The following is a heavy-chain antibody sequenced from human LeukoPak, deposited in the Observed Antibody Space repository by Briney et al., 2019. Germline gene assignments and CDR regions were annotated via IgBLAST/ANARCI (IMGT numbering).Heavy chain of an antibody. J-gene: IGHJ5*02. CDR1: GFTFSSYS. CDR2: ISSSSSYI. D-gene: IGHD3-10*01. V-gene: IGHV3-21*01. Sequence: GGSLRLSCAASGFTFSSYSMNWVRQAPGKGLEWVSSISSSSSYIYYADSVKGRFTISRDNAKNSLYLQMNSLRAEDTAVCYCARDFGPVNWFDPWGQGTLVTVSS. CDR3: ARDFGPVNWFDP.